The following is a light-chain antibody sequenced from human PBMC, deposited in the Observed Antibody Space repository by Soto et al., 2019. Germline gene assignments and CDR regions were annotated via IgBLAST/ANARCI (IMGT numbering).Light chain of an antibody. CDR3: QQYSRSLPWT. J-gene: IGKJ1*01. V-gene: IGKV1-5*03. Sequence: DIQMTQSPSTLSASVGDRVTITCRASQSISSWLAWYQQKPGKAPKLLIYKASSLESGVPSRFSGSGSGTEFTLTISSLQPDDFATYYCQQYSRSLPWTFGQGTKV. CDR1: QSISSW. CDR2: KAS.